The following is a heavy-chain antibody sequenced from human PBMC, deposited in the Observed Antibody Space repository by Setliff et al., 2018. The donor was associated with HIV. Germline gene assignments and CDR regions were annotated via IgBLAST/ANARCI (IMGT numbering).Heavy chain of an antibody. D-gene: IGHD2-2*01. CDR1: GGSVSGHY. CDR2: INHSGST. Sequence: SETLSLTCAVYGGSVSGHYWGWFRQPPGKGLEWIGEINHSGSTNYNPSLKSRVTISVDTSKNQFSLKLSSVTAADTAVYYCARAVVAYHNWGQGTLVTVSS. J-gene: IGHJ4*02. CDR3: ARAVVAYHN. V-gene: IGHV4-34*01.